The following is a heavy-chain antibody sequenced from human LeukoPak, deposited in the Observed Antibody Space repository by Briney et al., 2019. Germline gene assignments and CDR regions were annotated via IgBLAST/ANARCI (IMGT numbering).Heavy chain of an antibody. V-gene: IGHV3-20*04. CDR3: ARPTCGVVIHIGGAFDI. Sequence: PGGSLRLSCAAAGFTFDDYGMSWVSQAPGKGLECVSGINWNGGRTGYATSVKSRFTISRNNAKNSLYLQMNSLSAEDTALYYCARPTCGVVIHIGGAFDIWGQGTMVTVSS. CDR1: GFTFDDYG. D-gene: IGHD3-3*01. J-gene: IGHJ3*02. CDR2: INWNGGRT.